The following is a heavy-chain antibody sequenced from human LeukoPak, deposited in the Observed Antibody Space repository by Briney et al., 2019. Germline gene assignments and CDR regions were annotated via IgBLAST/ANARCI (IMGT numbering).Heavy chain of an antibody. Sequence: SGGSLRLSCAASGFTFSSYWMSWVRQAPGKGLEWVANIKQDGSEKYYVDSVKGRFTISRDNAKNSLYLQMSSLRADDTAVYYCARDIIAVAPGLTFDWGQGTLVTVSS. CDR2: IKQDGSEK. V-gene: IGHV3-7*01. D-gene: IGHD6-19*01. CDR3: ARDIIAVAPGLTFD. CDR1: GFTFSSYW. J-gene: IGHJ4*02.